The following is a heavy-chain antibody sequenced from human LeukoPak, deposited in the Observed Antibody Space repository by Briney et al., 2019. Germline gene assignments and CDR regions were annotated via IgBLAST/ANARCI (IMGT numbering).Heavy chain of an antibody. CDR3: ARDVYGGNGY. CDR2: IKQDGSEK. Sequence: GGSLRLSCAASGFTFSTYALNWVRQAPGKGLEWVANIKQDGSEKYYVDSVKGRFTISRDNAKNSLYLQMNSLRAEDTAVYYCARDVYGGNGYWGQGTLVTVSS. D-gene: IGHD4-23*01. J-gene: IGHJ4*02. CDR1: GFTFSTYA. V-gene: IGHV3-7*01.